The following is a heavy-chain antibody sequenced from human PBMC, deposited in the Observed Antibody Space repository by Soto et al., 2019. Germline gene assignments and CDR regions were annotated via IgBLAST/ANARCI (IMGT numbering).Heavy chain of an antibody. CDR2: TNPCLVST. Sequence: QEQVVQSGPAKKEPGSSVKVSCRASGIMSSGYGFSWVRQAPGQGLEGVGMTNPCLVSTPYPQNLQGRVSLSVDKSTETAYLEVTSLRLEDTAIYFCATMKRARLDSWGRGTVVTVSS. CDR3: ATMKRARLDS. D-gene: IGHD6-25*01. V-gene: IGHV1-69*09. CDR1: GIMSSGYG. J-gene: IGHJ4*02.